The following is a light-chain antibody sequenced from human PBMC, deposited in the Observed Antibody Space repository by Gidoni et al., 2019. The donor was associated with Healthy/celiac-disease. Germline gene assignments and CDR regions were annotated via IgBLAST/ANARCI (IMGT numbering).Light chain of an antibody. J-gene: IGKJ4*01. CDR2: AAS. Sequence: DIQLTQSPSSVSASVGDRVTITCRARQGISSWLDWYQQKPGKAPKLLIYAASSLQRGVPSRCGGRGSGTDFTLTISSLQPEDFATYYCQQANSCPLTFXGXTKVEIK. CDR3: QQANSCPLT. CDR1: QGISSW. V-gene: IGKV1-12*01.